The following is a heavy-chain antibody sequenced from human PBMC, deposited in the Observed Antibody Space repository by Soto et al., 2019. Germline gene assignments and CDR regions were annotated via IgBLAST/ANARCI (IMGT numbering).Heavy chain of an antibody. CDR2: IYHSGST. J-gene: IGHJ4*02. V-gene: IGHV4-4*02. CDR3: AGLNWNNDEYDFDY. Sequence: SETLSLTCAVSGGSISSTNWWSWVRQPPGKGLEWIGEIYHSGSTNYNPSLKRRVTISVDKSKNQFSLKLTSVTAADTAVYYCAGLNWNNDEYDFDYWGQGTLVTVSS. D-gene: IGHD1-1*01. CDR1: GGSISSTNW.